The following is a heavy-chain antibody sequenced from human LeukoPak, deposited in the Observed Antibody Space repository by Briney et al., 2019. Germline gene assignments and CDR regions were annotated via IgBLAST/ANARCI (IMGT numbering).Heavy chain of an antibody. D-gene: IGHD3-10*01. CDR3: AGLGSSYYYGMDV. V-gene: IGHV3-7*03. CDR1: GFTFSSYW. CDR2: IKQDGSEK. Sequence: GGSLRLSCAASGFTFSSYWMSWVRQAPGKGLEWVANIKQDGSEKNYVDSVKGRFTISRDNAKNSLYLQMNSLRAEDTAVYYCAGLGSSYYYGMDVWGQGTTVTVSS. J-gene: IGHJ6*02.